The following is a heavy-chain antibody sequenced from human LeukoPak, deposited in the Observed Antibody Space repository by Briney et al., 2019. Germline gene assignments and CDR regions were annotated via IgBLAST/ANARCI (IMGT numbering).Heavy chain of an antibody. CDR3: ARDHPRRGSAKQYSDY. CDR2: INPNSGGT. CDR1: GYTFTGHY. D-gene: IGHD3-10*01. V-gene: IGHV1-2*02. Sequence: ASVKVSCKASGYTFTGHYMHWVRQAPGQGLEWMGWINPNSGGTNYAQKFQGRVTMTRDTSISTAYMELSRLRSDDTAVYYCARDHPRRGSAKQYSDYWGQGTLVTVSS. J-gene: IGHJ4*02.